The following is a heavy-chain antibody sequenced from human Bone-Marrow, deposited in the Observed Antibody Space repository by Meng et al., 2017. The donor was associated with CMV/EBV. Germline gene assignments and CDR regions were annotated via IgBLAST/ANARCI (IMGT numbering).Heavy chain of an antibody. CDR1: GFTVSSNY. Sequence: GGSLRLSCAASGFTVSSNYMSWVRQAPGKGLEWVSVIYSGGSTYYADSVKGRFTISRDNSKNTLYLQTNSLRAEDTAVYYRARGDYGGTRGSYYYYYGMDVWGQGTTVTVSS. CDR3: ARGDYGGTRGSYYYYYGMDV. V-gene: IGHV3-53*01. J-gene: IGHJ6*02. CDR2: IYSGGST. D-gene: IGHD2-21*01.